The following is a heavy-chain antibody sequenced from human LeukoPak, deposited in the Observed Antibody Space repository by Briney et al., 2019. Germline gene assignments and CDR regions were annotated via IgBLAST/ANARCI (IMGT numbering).Heavy chain of an antibody. CDR1: GYSFTSYW. V-gene: IGHV5-10-1*01. J-gene: IGHJ4*02. CDR2: IDPSDSYT. Sequence: GESLNFPCQGPGYSFTSYWISWVRQMPGKGLEWMGRIDPSDSYTNYSPSFQGHVTISADKSISTAYLQWSSLKASDTAMYYCATNYGDYYYWGQGTLVTVSS. CDR3: ATNYGDYYY. D-gene: IGHD4-17*01.